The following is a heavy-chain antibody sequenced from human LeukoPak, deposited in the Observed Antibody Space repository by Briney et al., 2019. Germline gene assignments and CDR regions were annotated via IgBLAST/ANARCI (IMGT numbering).Heavy chain of an antibody. D-gene: IGHD6-19*01. Sequence: SETLSLTCAVSGYSICSGYYWGWIRQPPGKGLEWIGSIYHSGSTYYNPSLKSRVTISVDTSKNQFSLKLSSVTAADTAVYYCARRTAVAGIDYWGQGTLVTVSS. CDR2: IYHSGST. J-gene: IGHJ4*02. CDR1: GYSICSGYY. V-gene: IGHV4-38-2*01. CDR3: ARRTAVAGIDY.